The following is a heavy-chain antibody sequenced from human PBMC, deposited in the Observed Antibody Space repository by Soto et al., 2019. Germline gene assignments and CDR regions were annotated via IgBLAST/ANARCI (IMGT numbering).Heavy chain of an antibody. V-gene: IGHV3-30*18. CDR2: ISYDGSNK. J-gene: IGHJ4*02. D-gene: IGHD3-10*01. CDR1: GFTFSSYV. CDR3: AKGIVGSHY. Sequence: GGSLRRSCAASGFTFSSYVMHWVRQAPGKGLEWLAVISYDGSNKYYADSVKGRFTISRDNSKNTLYLQMNSLRAEDTAVYYCAKGIVGSHYWGQANLVTVSA.